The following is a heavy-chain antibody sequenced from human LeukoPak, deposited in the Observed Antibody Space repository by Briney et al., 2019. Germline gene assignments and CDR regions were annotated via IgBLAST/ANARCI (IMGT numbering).Heavy chain of an antibody. V-gene: IGHV3-66*02. J-gene: IGHJ4*02. Sequence: GWSLRLSCAASGFTVSSNYMSWVRQAPGKGLEWVSVIYSGGSTYYADSVKGRFTISRDNSKNTLYLQMNSLRAEDTAVYYCASKGSIAARHGFDYWGQGTLVTVSS. CDR3: ASKGSIAARHGFDY. D-gene: IGHD6-6*01. CDR2: IYSGGST. CDR1: GFTVSSNY.